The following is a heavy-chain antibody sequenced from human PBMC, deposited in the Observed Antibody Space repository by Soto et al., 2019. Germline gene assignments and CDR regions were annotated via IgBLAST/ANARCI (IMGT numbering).Heavy chain of an antibody. CDR2: ISSNGGST. CDR1: GFTFSSYA. J-gene: IGHJ4*02. D-gene: IGHD3-3*01. CDR3: ARGASGWDFGVVIPYYFDY. V-gene: IGHV3-64*01. Sequence: HPGGSLRLSCAASGFTFSSYAMHWVRQAPGKGLEYVSAISSNGGSTYYANSVKGRFTISRDNSKNTLYLQMGSLRAEDMAVYYCARGASGWDFGVVIPYYFDYWGQGTLVTVSS.